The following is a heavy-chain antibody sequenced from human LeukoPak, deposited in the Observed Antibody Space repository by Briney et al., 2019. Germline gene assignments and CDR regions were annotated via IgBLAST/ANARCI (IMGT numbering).Heavy chain of an antibody. CDR1: GGTFSSYA. Sequence: SVKVSCKASGGTFSSYAISWVRQAPGQGLEWMGRIIPIFGTANYAQKFQGRVTITTDESTSTAYMELSSLRSEDTAVYYCARASSGWYGLDYWGQGTLVTVSS. V-gene: IGHV1-69*05. CDR3: ARASSGWYGLDY. CDR2: IIPIFGTA. J-gene: IGHJ4*02. D-gene: IGHD6-19*01.